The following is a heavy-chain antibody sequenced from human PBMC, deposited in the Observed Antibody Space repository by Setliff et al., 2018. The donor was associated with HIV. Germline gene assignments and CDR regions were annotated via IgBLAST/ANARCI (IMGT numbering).Heavy chain of an antibody. CDR1: GYSFINYG. CDR3: ARARLQGIVTAVGPRDNCLDP. J-gene: IGHJ5*02. V-gene: IGHV1-18*01. D-gene: IGHD1-26*01. Sequence: ASVKVSCKASGYSFINYGISWVRQAPGQGPEWMGWISPYTGNTDYAPRLLGRVTMTTDTSTSTAYLELRSLTSDDTSVYYCARARLQGIVTAVGPRDNCLDPWGQGTRVTVSS. CDR2: ISPYTGNT.